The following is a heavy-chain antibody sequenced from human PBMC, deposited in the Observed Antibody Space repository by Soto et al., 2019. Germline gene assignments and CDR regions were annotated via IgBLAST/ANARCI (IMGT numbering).Heavy chain of an antibody. D-gene: IGHD2-15*01. V-gene: IGHV3-23*01. J-gene: IGHJ4*02. Sequence: EVQLLESGGGLVQHGGSLRLSCAASGFTFSSYAMSWVRQAPGKGLEWVSGIGGSGSSTYYADSVKGRFTISRDNSKNTLYVQMNSLRAEDTAVYYCAKDRGWPAATIRGWDYWGQGTLVTVSS. CDR3: AKDRGWPAATIRGWDY. CDR1: GFTFSSYA. CDR2: IGGSGSST.